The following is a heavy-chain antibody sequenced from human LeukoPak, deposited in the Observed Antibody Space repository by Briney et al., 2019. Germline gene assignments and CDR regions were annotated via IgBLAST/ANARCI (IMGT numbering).Heavy chain of an antibody. V-gene: IGHV3-21*06. CDR3: ARSGPLIAAAGGGGDAFDI. Sequence: PGGSLRLSCAASGFTFSSYSMNWVRQAPGKGLEWVSSISSSSSYIYYADSVKGRFTISRDNAKNSPYLQMNSMRAEDRAVYYCARSGPLIAAAGGGGDAFDIWGQGTMVTVSS. D-gene: IGHD6-13*01. CDR2: ISSSSSYI. J-gene: IGHJ3*02. CDR1: GFTFSSYS.